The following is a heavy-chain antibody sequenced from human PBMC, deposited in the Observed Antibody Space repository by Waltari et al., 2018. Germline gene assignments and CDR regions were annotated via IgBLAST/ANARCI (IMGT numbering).Heavy chain of an antibody. J-gene: IGHJ4*02. D-gene: IGHD3-10*01. CDR2: HHPNSGAT. Sequence: QVQLVQSGAEVKRPGASVKVSCKASGYTFTANYVHWVRQAPGQGLEWMGWHHPNSGATDYAQQFQGRVTMTWDTSISTLYMELSRLGSDDTAVYYCARAWFNSGFDYWGQGSLVTVSS. V-gene: IGHV1-2*02. CDR1: GYTFTANY. CDR3: ARAWFNSGFDY.